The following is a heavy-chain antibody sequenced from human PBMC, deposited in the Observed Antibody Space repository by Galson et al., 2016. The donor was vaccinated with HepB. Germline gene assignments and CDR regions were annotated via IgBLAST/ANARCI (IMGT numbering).Heavy chain of an antibody. CDR3: ARDRTYHWNYVDYFDY. V-gene: IGHV3-33*01. J-gene: IGHJ4*02. CDR1: GFTFSSYN. D-gene: IGHD1-7*01. CDR2: IWYDGSNK. Sequence: SLRLSCAASGFTFSSYNIHWVRQAPGKGLEWVAVIWYDGSNKYYADSVKGRFTISRDNSKNTLYLQMNSLRAEDTAVYYCARDRTYHWNYVDYFDYWGQGTRVTVSS.